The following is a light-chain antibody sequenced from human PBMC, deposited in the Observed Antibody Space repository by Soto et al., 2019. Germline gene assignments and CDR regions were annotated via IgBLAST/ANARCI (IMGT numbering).Light chain of an antibody. V-gene: IGKV1-5*01. CDR2: GAS. CDR3: QHHNSYSQT. CDR1: QSIRHY. Sequence: DIQMTQSPPTLSACVGDRVTITCRASQSIRHYLAWYQQMPGKAPKLLIYGASTLQSGVPSRFSGSGSGTEFTLTISSLQPDDFGTYFCQHHNSYSQTFGQGTKVDIK. J-gene: IGKJ1*01.